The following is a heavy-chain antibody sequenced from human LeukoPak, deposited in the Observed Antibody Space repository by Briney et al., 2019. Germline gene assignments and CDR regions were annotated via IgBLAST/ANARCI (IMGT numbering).Heavy chain of an antibody. V-gene: IGHV1-18*01. CDR2: ISAYNGNT. CDR1: GYTFTSYG. CDR3: AREGSITMVRGVINY. Sequence: GASVKVSCKASGYTFTSYGISWVRQAPGQGLEWMGWISAYNGNTNYAQKLQGRVTMTTDTSTSTAYMELRSLRSDDTAVYYCAREGSITMVRGVINYWDQGTLVTVSS. D-gene: IGHD3-10*01. J-gene: IGHJ4*02.